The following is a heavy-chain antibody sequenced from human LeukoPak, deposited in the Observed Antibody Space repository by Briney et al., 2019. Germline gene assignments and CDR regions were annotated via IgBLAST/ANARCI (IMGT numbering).Heavy chain of an antibody. CDR3: TTTYNYDSSGSIVDY. D-gene: IGHD3-22*01. V-gene: IGHV3-15*01. CDR1: GFTFSDSR. Sequence: GGSLRLSCAASGFTFSDSRMSWVRQAPGKGLEWVGRIKSETDGGTTDYAAPVKVRFTISRDDSKNTLYLQMNSLKTEDTALYYCTTTYNYDSSGSIVDYWGQGTLVTVSS. CDR2: IKSETDGGTT. J-gene: IGHJ4*02.